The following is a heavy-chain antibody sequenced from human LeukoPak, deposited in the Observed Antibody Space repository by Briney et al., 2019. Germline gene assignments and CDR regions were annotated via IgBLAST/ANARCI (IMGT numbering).Heavy chain of an antibody. Sequence: PSETLSLTCAVYGGSFSGYYWSWIRQPPGKGLEWIGEINHSGSTNYNPSLKSRVTISVDTSKSQFSLKLNSVTAADTAVYYCAREHSYYFGSETSTLDVWGQGTAVTVSS. CDR1: GGSFSGYY. CDR3: AREHSYYFGSETSTLDV. D-gene: IGHD3-10*01. CDR2: INHSGST. J-gene: IGHJ6*02. V-gene: IGHV4-34*01.